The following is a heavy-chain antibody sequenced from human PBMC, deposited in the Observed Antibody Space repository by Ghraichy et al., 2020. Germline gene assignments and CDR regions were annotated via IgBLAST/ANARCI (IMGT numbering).Heavy chain of an antibody. V-gene: IGHV1-69*04. Sequence: SVKVSCKASGGTFSSYTISWVRQAPGQGLEWMGRIIPILGIANYAQKFQGRVTITADKSTSTAYMELSSLRSEDTAVYYCARDDTQWLVRKDYYYYYGMDVWGQGTTVTVSS. D-gene: IGHD6-19*01. J-gene: IGHJ6*01. CDR3: ARDDTQWLVRKDYYYYYGMDV. CDR1: GGTFSSYT. CDR2: IIPILGIA.